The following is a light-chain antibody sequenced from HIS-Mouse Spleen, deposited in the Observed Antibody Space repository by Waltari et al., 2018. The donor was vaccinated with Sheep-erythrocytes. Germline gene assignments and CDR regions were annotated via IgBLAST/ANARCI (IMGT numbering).Light chain of an antibody. CDR1: SLYVGIYNL. CDR2: EGS. CDR3: CSYAGSSTPWV. J-gene: IGLJ3*02. V-gene: IGLV2-23*01. Sequence: QSALTQPASVSGSPGQSITIPCTGTSLYVGIYNLVSWYQHRPGKAPKLMMYEGSKRPSGVSNRFSGSKSGNTASLTISGLQAEDEADYYCCSYAGSSTPWVFGGGTKLTVL.